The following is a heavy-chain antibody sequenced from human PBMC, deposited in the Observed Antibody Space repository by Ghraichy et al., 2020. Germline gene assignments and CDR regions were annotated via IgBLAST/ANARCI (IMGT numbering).Heavy chain of an antibody. CDR3: ASLQYYFDY. J-gene: IGHJ4*02. CDR2: ISYDGSNK. CDR1: GFTFSSYA. Sequence: GGSLRLSCAASGFTFSSYAMHWVRQAPGKGLEWVAVISYDGSNKYYADSVKGRFTISRDNSKNTLYLQMNSLRAEDTAVYYCASLQYYFDYWGQGTLVTVSS. V-gene: IGHV3-30-3*01.